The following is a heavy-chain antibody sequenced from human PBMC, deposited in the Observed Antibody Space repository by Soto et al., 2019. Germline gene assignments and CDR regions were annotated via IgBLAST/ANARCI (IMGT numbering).Heavy chain of an antibody. J-gene: IGHJ6*01. CDR3: ARDGTRYCSSTSCYPGYYGMDV. CDR2: INAGNGNT. CDR1: GYTFTSYA. D-gene: IGHD2-2*01. V-gene: IGHV1-3*01. Sequence: QVQLVQSGAEVKKPGASVKVSCKASGYTFTSYAMHWVRQAPGQRLEWMGWINAGNGNTKYSQKFQGRVTITRDTSASTAYMELSSLRSEDTAVYYCARDGTRYCSSTSCYPGYYGMDVW.